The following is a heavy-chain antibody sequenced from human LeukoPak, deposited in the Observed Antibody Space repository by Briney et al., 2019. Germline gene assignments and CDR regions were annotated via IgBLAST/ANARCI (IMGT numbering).Heavy chain of an antibody. J-gene: IGHJ5*02. Sequence: SETLPLTCTVSGGSISSYYWSWIRQPPGKGLEWIGYIYYSGSTNYNPSLKSRVTISVDTSKNQFSLNLISVTAADTAVYYCARDSGTTGEVKFDPWGQGTLVTVSS. CDR3: ARDSGTTGEVKFDP. D-gene: IGHD3-10*01. CDR2: IYYSGST. CDR1: GGSISSYY. V-gene: IGHV4-59*12.